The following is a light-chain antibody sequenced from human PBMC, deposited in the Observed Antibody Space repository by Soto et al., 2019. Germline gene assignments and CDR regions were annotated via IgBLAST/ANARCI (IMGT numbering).Light chain of an antibody. CDR2: GAS. J-gene: IGKJ1*01. CDR1: QSVSSNY. Sequence: EIVLTQSPGTLSLSPGERATLSCRASQSVSSNYVAWYQQKPGQAPRLLIYGASSRATGIPDRFSGSGSGTGFTLTISRLEPEDFAVYYCQQYGSSPGTFGQGTKVDIK. CDR3: QQYGSSPGT. V-gene: IGKV3-20*01.